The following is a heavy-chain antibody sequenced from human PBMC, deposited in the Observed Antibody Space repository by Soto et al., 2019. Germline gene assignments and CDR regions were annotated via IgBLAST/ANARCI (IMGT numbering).Heavy chain of an antibody. J-gene: IGHJ6*02. CDR3: ARGQGVVVPAAPRGMDV. V-gene: IGHV4-34*01. D-gene: IGHD2-2*01. Sequence: SETLSLTCAVYGGSFSGYYWSWIRQPPGKGLEWIGEINHSGSTNYNPSLKSRVTISVDTSKNQFSLKLSSVTAADTAVYYCARGQGVVVPAAPRGMDVWGQGTTVTVYS. CDR1: GGSFSGYY. CDR2: INHSGST.